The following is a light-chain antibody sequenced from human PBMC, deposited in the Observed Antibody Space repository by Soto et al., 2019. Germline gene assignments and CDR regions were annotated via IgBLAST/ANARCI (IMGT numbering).Light chain of an antibody. Sequence: DLQRTQSPSFVSASLGHRVTITCRASPEIDKWLAWYQQKPVKVPKLIIYAASRLQSGVPARFSCSKSETDFNLTIASLQPEDFATYICQQATSFPPFTYGQGRRLEIK. CDR1: PEIDKW. J-gene: IGKJ5*01. CDR2: AAS. V-gene: IGKV1-12*01. CDR3: QQATSFPPFT.